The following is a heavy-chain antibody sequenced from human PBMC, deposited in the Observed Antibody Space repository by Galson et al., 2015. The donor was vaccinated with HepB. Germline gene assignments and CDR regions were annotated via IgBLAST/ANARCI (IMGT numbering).Heavy chain of an antibody. D-gene: IGHD6-13*01. CDR3: VRGGMGYSSSWNY. V-gene: IGHV3-48*02. CDR2: ISSSSYNI. Sequence: SLRLSCAASGFTFSDSSMNWVRQAPGKGLEWLSYISSSSYNIYHADSVKGRFTISRDNGENLLYLQMNSLRDEDTAVYYCVRGGMGYSSSWNYWGQGTLDTVSS. CDR1: GFTFSDSS. J-gene: IGHJ4*02.